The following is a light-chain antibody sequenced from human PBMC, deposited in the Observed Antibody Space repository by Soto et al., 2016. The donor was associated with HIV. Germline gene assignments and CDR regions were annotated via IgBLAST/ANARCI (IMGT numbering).Light chain of an antibody. Sequence: DIQMTQSPSTLSASVGDRVTITCRASQSISSWLAWYHQKPEKAPKLLIYKASSLERGVPSRFSGSGSGTEFTLTISNLQPEDFATYYCLQHNDYPYTFGRGTKLEI. V-gene: IGKV1-5*03. J-gene: IGKJ2*01. CDR2: KAS. CDR1: QSISSW. CDR3: LQHNDYPYT.